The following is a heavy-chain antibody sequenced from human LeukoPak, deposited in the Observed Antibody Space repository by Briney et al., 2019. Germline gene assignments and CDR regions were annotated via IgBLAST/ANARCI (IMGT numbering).Heavy chain of an antibody. J-gene: IGHJ2*01. V-gene: IGHV4-39*01. D-gene: IGHD5-24*01. Sequence: PSDTLSLTCTVSGGSINTTSYYWGWIRQPPGKGLEWIGSIYYSGSTSYNPSLNSRVTISVDTSKKQFSLKLSSVTAADTAVYYCARHVRWLQLTLYFDIWGRGILVSVSS. CDR3: ARHVRWLQLTLYFDI. CDR2: IYYSGST. CDR1: GGSINTTSYY.